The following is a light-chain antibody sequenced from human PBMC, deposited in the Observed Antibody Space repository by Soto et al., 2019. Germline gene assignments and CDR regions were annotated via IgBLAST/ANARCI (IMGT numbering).Light chain of an antibody. Sequence: QSVLTQPPSASGTPGQGVTISCSGSTSNIGSNYLDWYQQLPGTAPKLLIYRNNQRPSGVPDRFSGSKSGTAASLAITGFGSDDEADYSYATWEDSRNGFYVFGTGTKLTVL. V-gene: IGLV1-47*01. CDR2: RNN. J-gene: IGLJ1*01. CDR1: TSNIGSNY. CDR3: ATWEDSRNGFYV.